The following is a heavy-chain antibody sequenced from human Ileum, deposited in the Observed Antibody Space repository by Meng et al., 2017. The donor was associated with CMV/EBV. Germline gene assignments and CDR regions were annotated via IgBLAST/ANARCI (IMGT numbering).Heavy chain of an antibody. Sequence: DVQLVGLGGGLVQLGGSLRLSWAASGFIVSSNYMSWVRQPPGKGLEWVSVIYSGGITYYADSVKGRFTISRDNSKNTLFLQMNSLRAEDTAVYYCAREGAGYWGQGTLVTVSS. CDR2: IYSGGIT. CDR1: GFIVSSNY. CDR3: AREGAGY. D-gene: IGHD3-16*01. J-gene: IGHJ4*02. V-gene: IGHV3-66*01.